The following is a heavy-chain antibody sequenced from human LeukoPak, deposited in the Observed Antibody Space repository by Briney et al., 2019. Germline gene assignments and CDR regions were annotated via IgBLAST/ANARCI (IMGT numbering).Heavy chain of an antibody. CDR2: LSYSGST. Sequence: SETLSLTCTVSGGSISSYYWSWIRQPPGRGVEWGGELSYSGSTNNNHSLKTRVTIPVATSKNQFSLRLSSVTAAHTAVYYSARLASGSYGPLTPFDYWGQGTLVTVSS. CDR1: GGSISSYY. V-gene: IGHV4-59*08. D-gene: IGHD1-26*01. J-gene: IGHJ4*02. CDR3: ARLASGSYGPLTPFDY.